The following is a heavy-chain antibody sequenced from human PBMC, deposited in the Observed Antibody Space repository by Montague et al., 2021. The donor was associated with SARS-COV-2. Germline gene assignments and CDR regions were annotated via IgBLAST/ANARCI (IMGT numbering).Heavy chain of an antibody. J-gene: IGHJ6*02. Sequence: SKTLSLTCTVSDASISSDNYFWGWIRQPPGKGLEWIGSIYYRGNTYLNPSLKSRATMSVDTSKNQFSLKLNSVTAADTAVYYCARPLRVRGYWGLDVWGHGTTVIVSS. D-gene: IGHD3-10*01. CDR1: DASISSDNYF. CDR3: ARPLRVRGYWGLDV. CDR2: IYYRGNT. V-gene: IGHV4-39*01.